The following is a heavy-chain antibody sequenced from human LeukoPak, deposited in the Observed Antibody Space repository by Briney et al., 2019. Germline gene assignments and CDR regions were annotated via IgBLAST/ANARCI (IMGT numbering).Heavy chain of an antibody. J-gene: IGHJ4*02. D-gene: IGHD2-2*01. CDR2: IRYDGSNK. V-gene: IGHV3-30*02. Sequence: PGGSLRLSCAASGFTFSSYGMHWVRQAPGKGLEWVAFIRYDGSNKYYADSVKGRFTISRDNSKDTLYLQMNSLRAEDTAVYYCAKDGARRVVVPAAKGYWGQGTLVTVSS. CDR1: GFTFSSYG. CDR3: AKDGARRVVVPAAKGY.